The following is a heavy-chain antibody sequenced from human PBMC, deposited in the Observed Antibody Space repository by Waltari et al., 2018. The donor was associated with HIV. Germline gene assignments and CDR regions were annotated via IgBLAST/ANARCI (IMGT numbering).Heavy chain of an antibody. V-gene: IGHV3-21*01. CDR1: GFTFSSYG. CDR2: ISSSSSYI. Sequence: EVQLVESGGGLVKPGGSLRLSCAASGFTFSSYGMNWVRQAPGKGLDWVSSISSSSSYIYYADSVKGRFTISRDNAKNSLYLQMNSLRAEDTAVYYCATLVSSGWYYFDYWGQGTLVTVSS. J-gene: IGHJ4*02. CDR3: ATLVSSGWYYFDY. D-gene: IGHD6-19*01.